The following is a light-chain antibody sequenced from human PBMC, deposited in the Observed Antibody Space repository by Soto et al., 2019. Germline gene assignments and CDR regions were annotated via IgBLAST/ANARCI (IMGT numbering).Light chain of an antibody. CDR2: EVS. V-gene: IGLV2-8*01. CDR3: ISYAGSNAYV. CDR1: SSDVGYYNY. J-gene: IGLJ1*01. Sequence: QSVLTQPPSASGSPGQSVTISCTGTSSDVGYYNYVSWYQQHPGKAPKLMIYEVSKRPSGVPDRFSGSKSGNAASLTVSGLQAEDEADYYCISYAGSNAYVFGTGTKVTVL.